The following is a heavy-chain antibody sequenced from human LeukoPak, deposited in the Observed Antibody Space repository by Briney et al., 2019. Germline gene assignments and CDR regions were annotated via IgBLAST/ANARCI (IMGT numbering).Heavy chain of an antibody. CDR1: GFTFRNHA. V-gene: IGHV3-23*01. J-gene: IGHJ6*02. CDR3: AKEGDIDLPSYFYYGVDV. D-gene: IGHD2-21*02. CDR2: ISGGGGRT. Sequence: GGSLRLSCAASGFTFRNHAMSWVRQAPGKGLEWVSGISGGGGRTYYAVSVKGRFTISRDNSKTTLHLQMNSLRVEDTAVYYCAKEGDIDLPSYFYYGVDVWGPGTTVTVFS.